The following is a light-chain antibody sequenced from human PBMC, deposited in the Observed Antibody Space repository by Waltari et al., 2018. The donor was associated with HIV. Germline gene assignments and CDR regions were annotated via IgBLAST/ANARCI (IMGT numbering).Light chain of an antibody. CDR1: SSNIGGNY. Sequence: QSVLTQPPSESGTPGQRVTIPCSGSSSNIGGNYVYWYQQLPGTAPKLLIYRNNRRPSGVPDRFSGSKSGTSASLAISGLRSEDEADYYCAAWDDSLSGLVFGGGTKLTVL. V-gene: IGLV1-47*01. CDR3: AAWDDSLSGLV. CDR2: RNN. J-gene: IGLJ3*02.